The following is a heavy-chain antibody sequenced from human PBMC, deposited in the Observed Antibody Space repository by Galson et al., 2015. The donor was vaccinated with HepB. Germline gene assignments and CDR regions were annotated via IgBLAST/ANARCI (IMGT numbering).Heavy chain of an antibody. CDR3: ARGSLRTGDFVWGSFPMRDGLDI. CDR1: VGSFSGYY. V-gene: IGHV4-34*01. D-gene: IGHD3-16*01. Sequence: SETLSLTCAVYVGSFSGYYWSWIRQPPGKGLEWIGEINPSGNTNYNPSLKSRVTISVDTSKNQFSLRLQSVTAADTAVYYCARGSLRTGDFVWGSFPMRDGLDIWGQGTMVTVSS. J-gene: IGHJ3*02. CDR2: INPSGNT.